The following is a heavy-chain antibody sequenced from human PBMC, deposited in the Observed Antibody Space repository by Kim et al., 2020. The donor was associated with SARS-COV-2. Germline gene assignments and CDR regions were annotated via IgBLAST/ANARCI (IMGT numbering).Heavy chain of an antibody. D-gene: IGHD3-10*01. CDR3: ATLGTPGTREFDN. V-gene: IGHV1-24*01. CDR2: FDPKDGKI. Sequence: ASVKVSCKISGNTLTEVSIHWVRQAPGKGLEWMGGFDPKDGKITYAETFQGRFRMTEDTSTETAYMQLSRLRYEDTAVYYCATLGTPGTREFDNWGQGTL. CDR1: GNTLTEVS. J-gene: IGHJ4*02.